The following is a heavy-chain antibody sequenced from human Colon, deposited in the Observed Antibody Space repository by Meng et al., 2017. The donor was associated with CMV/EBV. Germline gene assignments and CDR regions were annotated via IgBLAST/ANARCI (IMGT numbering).Heavy chain of an antibody. Sequence: GGSLRLSCAASGFTFSSYAMHWVRQAPGKGLEWVAVISYDGSNKYYADSVKGRFTISRDNSKNTLYLQMNSLRAEDTAVYYCARVTYCSSTSCAGGAFDIWGQGTMVT. V-gene: IGHV3-30-3*01. CDR1: GFTFSSYA. D-gene: IGHD2-2*01. J-gene: IGHJ3*02. CDR2: ISYDGSNK. CDR3: ARVTYCSSTSCAGGAFDI.